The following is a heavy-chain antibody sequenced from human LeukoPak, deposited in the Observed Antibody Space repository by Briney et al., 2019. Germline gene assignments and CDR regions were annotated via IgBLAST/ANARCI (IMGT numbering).Heavy chain of an antibody. D-gene: IGHD1-1*01. CDR2: ISSSSSTI. Sequence: GGSLRLSCAASGFTFSSYSTNWVRQAPGKGLEWVSYISSSSSTIYYADSVKGRFTISRDNAKNSLYLQMNSLRAEDTAVYYCARPRYNWNDVFDYWGQGTLVTVSS. CDR3: ARPRYNWNDVFDY. V-gene: IGHV3-48*01. J-gene: IGHJ4*02. CDR1: GFTFSSYS.